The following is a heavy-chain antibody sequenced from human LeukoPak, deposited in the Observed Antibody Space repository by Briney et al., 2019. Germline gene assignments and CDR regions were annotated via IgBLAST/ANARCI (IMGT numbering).Heavy chain of an antibody. CDR3: AKGSYSSGWYAFDY. V-gene: IGHV3-23*01. Sequence: GGSLRLSCAASGFTFSSYAMSWVRQAPGKGLEWVSVISGSGDNTYYADSVKGRLTISRDNSKNTLYLQMNSLRAEDTAVYYCAKGSYSSGWYAFDYWGQGTLVTVSS. J-gene: IGHJ4*02. D-gene: IGHD6-19*01. CDR1: GFTFSSYA. CDR2: ISGSGDNT.